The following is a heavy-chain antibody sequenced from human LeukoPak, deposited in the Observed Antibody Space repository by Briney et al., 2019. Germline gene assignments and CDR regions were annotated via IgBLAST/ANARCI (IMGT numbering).Heavy chain of an antibody. V-gene: IGHV3-30*18. CDR2: ISYDGSNK. CDR3: AKDWSTTVVTHTFDY. Sequence: GGSLRLSCAASGFTFSSYGMHWVRQAPGKGLEWVAVISYDGSNKYYADSVKGRFTISRDNSKNTLYLQMNSLRAEDTAVYYCAKDWSTTVVTHTFDYWGQGTLVTVSS. CDR1: GFTFSSYG. J-gene: IGHJ4*02. D-gene: IGHD4-23*01.